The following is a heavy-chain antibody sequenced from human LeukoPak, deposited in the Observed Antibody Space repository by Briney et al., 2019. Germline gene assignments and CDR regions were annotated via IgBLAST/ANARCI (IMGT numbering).Heavy chain of an antibody. CDR1: GFTFSSYA. V-gene: IGHV3-23*01. J-gene: IGHJ3*02. Sequence: GGSLRLSCAASGFTFSSYAMSWVRQAPGKGLEWVSAISSSGGSTYYADSVKGRFTISRDNSKNTLYLQMNSLRAEDTAVYYCAKDGLSMVSAIWGQGTMVTVSS. D-gene: IGHD3-10*01. CDR2: ISSSGGST. CDR3: AKDGLSMVSAI.